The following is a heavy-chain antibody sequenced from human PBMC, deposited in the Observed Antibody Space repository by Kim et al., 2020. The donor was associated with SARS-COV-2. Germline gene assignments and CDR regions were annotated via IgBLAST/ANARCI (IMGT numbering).Heavy chain of an antibody. CDR2: IYYSGST. D-gene: IGHD6-13*01. J-gene: IGHJ5*02. CDR3: ARDSSSSGRGRGWFDP. V-gene: IGHV4-39*07. CDR1: GGSISSSSYY. Sequence: SETLSLTCTVSGGSISSSSYYWGWIRQPPGKGLEWIGSIYYSGSTYYNPSLKSRVTISVDTSKNQFSLKLSSVTAADTAVYYCARDSSSSGRGRGWFDPWGQGTLVTVSS.